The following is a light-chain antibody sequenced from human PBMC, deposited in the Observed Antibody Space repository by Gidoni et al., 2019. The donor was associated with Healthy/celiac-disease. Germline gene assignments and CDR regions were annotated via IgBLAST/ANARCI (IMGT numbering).Light chain of an antibody. CDR2: EVS. CDR1: SSDVGGYNY. J-gene: IGLJ2*01. CDR3: SSYTSSSTVV. V-gene: IGLV2-14*01. Sequence: QSALTQPASVSGSPGQSITISCTGPSSDVGGYNYVSWYQQHPGKPPKLLIYEVSNRPSGVSNRFSGSKSGNTASLTISWLQAEDEADYYCSSYTSSSTVVFGGGTKLTVL.